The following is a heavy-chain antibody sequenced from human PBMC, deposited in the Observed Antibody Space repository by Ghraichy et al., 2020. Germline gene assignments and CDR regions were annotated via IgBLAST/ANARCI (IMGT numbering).Heavy chain of an antibody. J-gene: IGHJ6*02. Sequence: GSLNISCKGSGYSFTSYWIAWVRQMPGKGLEWMGFIYPSDSETRYSPSFQGQVTISADKSITTAYLRWSSLRASDTAMYYCARLPRLTGSASVMEVWGQGTTVTVSS. CDR3: ARLPRLTGSASVMEV. CDR1: GYSFTSYW. D-gene: IGHD3-16*01. CDR2: IYPSDSET. V-gene: IGHV5-51*01.